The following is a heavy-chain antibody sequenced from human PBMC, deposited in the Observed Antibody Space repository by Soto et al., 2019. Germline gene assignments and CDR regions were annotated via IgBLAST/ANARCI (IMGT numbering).Heavy chain of an antibody. D-gene: IGHD6-13*01. V-gene: IGHV1-8*01. CDR3: ARERSAAGTGWFDP. CDR1: GYTFTSYD. J-gene: IGHJ5*02. CDR2: MNPNSGNT. Sequence: QVQLVQSGAEVKKSGASVKVSCKASGYTFTSYDINWVRQDTGQGLGWMGWMNPNSGNTGYAQKFXXXVXXTRNTSISTAYMELSSRRYEDAAVYYCARERSAAGTGWFDPWGQGTLVTVSS.